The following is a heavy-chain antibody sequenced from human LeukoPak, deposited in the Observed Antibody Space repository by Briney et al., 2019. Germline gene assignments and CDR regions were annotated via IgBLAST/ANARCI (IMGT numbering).Heavy chain of an antibody. D-gene: IGHD5-24*01. CDR3: VGDGRDGYNKYFHH. V-gene: IGHV3-64D*06. CDR1: GFTFSSYA. Sequence: GGPLRLSCSASGFTFSSYAMHWVRQAPGKGLQYVSVINDKGGSTSYADSVKGRFTISRDNSKNTVYLQMSSLRAEDTAVYYCVGDGRDGYNKYFHHWGQGTLVTVSS. CDR2: INDKGGST. J-gene: IGHJ1*01.